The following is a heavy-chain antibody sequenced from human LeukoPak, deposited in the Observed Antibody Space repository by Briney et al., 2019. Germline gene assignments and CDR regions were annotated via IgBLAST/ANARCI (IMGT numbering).Heavy chain of an antibody. Sequence: PGGSLRLSCAASGFTLSNYWMHWVRHAPGKGLVWVSRINSDGSTTTYADSVKGRFTISRDNAKNTLYLQMNSLRAEDTAVYYCARLDDFWNRWGQGTLVTVSS. CDR2: INSDGSTT. J-gene: IGHJ5*02. CDR1: GFTLSNYW. CDR3: ARLDDFWNR. V-gene: IGHV3-74*01. D-gene: IGHD3-3*01.